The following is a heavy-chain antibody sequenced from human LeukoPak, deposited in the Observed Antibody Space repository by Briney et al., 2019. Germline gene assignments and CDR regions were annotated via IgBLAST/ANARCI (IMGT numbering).Heavy chain of an antibody. CDR2: INPSGFST. J-gene: IGHJ3*02. V-gene: IGHV1-46*01. CDR1: GYTFTSYY. Sequence: ASVKVSCKASGYTFTSYYMHWVRQAPGQGLEWMGIINPSGFSTRYAQRFQGRVTMTRDTSTSTVYMELSSLRSEDTAVYYCATRIYDILTGPPDAFDIWGQGTMVTVSS. D-gene: IGHD3-9*01. CDR3: ATRIYDILTGPPDAFDI.